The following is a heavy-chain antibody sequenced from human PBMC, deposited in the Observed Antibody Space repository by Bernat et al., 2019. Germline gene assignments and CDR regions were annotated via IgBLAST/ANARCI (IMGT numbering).Heavy chain of an antibody. D-gene: IGHD4-17*01. CDR3: ARATPQNTVTTAPFDY. J-gene: IGHJ4*02. CDR2: ISSGGVTT. Sequence: EVQLLESGGGLVQPGGSLRLSCATSGFTFSNYAMGWVRQAPGKGLEWASSISSGGVTTYYADSVKGRFTVSRDNSKNALYLQMNSLRAEDTALYYCARATPQNTVTTAPFDYWGQGTLVTVSS. V-gene: IGHV3-23*01. CDR1: GFTFSNYA.